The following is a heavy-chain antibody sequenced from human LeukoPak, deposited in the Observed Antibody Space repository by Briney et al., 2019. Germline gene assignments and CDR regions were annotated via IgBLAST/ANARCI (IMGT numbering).Heavy chain of an antibody. J-gene: IGHJ4*02. D-gene: IGHD3-10*01. Sequence: ASVKVSCKASGYTFTRYYMHWVRQAPGQGLEGMGIINPSGGSTSYAQKFQGRVTMPRDTSTSTVYMELSSLRSEDTAVYYCARDAKVTMVRGVGVDNWGQGTLVTVSS. V-gene: IGHV1-46*01. CDR3: ARDAKVTMVRGVGVDN. CDR2: INPSGGST. CDR1: GYTFTRYY.